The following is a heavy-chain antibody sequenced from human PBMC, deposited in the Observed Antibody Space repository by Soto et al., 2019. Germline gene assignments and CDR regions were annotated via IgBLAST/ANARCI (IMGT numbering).Heavy chain of an antibody. J-gene: IGHJ3*02. Sequence: EVQLVQSGAEVKKPGESLKISCKGSGYSFTSYWIGWVRQMPGKGLEWMGIIYPGDSDTRYSPSFQGQVTISADKSISTAYLQWSSLKASDTAMYYCARRSGDYIWGSYRHQAFDIWGQGTMVTVSS. CDR1: GYSFTSYW. CDR3: ARRSGDYIWGSYRHQAFDI. V-gene: IGHV5-51*03. D-gene: IGHD3-16*02. CDR2: IYPGDSDT.